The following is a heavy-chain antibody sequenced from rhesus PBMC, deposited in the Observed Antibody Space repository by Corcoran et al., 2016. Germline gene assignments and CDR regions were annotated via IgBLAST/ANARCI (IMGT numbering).Heavy chain of an antibody. CDR1: GFTFSSYW. Sequence: EVQLVESGGGLAKPGESLRLSCAASGFTFSSYWMHWVRQVQGKGVGWVRGIDNGGRTTTYADSVKGRYTISRDNSKNTLSRQMNSLRAEDTAVYYCTDAYDIESWGQGVQVTVSS. V-gene: IGHV3S42*01. CDR2: IDNGGRTT. D-gene: IGHD3-40*01. CDR3: TDAYDIES. J-gene: IGHJ4*01.